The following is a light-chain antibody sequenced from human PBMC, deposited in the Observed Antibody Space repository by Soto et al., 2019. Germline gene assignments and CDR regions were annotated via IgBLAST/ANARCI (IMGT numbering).Light chain of an antibody. CDR3: QQYENFPIT. CDR2: DAS. V-gene: IGKV1-33*01. Sequence: DIPMTQSPSSLSASVGDRVTITCQASHDIRKYLNWYQQKPGKAPRLLIYDASNMEKGVPSRFTGSGSGTDFILTISSLQPEDIAIYYCQQYENFPITFGQGTRLEIK. CDR1: HDIRKY. J-gene: IGKJ5*01.